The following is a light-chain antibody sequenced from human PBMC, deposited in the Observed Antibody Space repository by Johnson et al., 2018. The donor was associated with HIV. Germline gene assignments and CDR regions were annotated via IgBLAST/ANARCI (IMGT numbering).Light chain of an antibody. V-gene: IGLV1-51*01. CDR2: DNN. J-gene: IGLJ1*01. CDR1: SSNIGNNY. Sequence: VLTQPPSVSAAPGQKVTISCSGSSSNIGNNYVSWYQQLPGTAPKLLIYDNNKRPSGIPDRFSGSKSGTSATLGITGLQTGAEADYYCGTWDSSLSAGVFGTWTKVTVL. CDR3: GTWDSSLSAGV.